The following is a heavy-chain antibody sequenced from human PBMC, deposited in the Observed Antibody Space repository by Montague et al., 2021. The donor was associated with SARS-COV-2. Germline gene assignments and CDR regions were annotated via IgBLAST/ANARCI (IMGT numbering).Heavy chain of an antibody. V-gene: IGHV4-34*01. Sequence: SETLSLTCAVYGGSFSGYYWSWIRQPPGKGLEWIGEINHSGSTKCNPSPKRRVSMSVDKSWNQFSLRLNSVTAADTAIYYCARRGSVRADLDYWGQGTLVTVSS. CDR2: INHSGST. CDR3: ARRGSVRADLDY. CDR1: GGSFSGYY. D-gene: IGHD3-16*01. J-gene: IGHJ4*02.